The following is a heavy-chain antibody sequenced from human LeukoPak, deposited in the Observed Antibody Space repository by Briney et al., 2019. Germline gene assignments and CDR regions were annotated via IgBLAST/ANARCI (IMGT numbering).Heavy chain of an antibody. V-gene: IGHV3-30*02. J-gene: IGHJ4*02. Sequence: PGGSLRLSCAASGFAFNTYGMHWVRQAPGKGLEWVAYIQFDGGNSRYADAVKGRFTISRDNSKNTLHLQMNTLKVEDTAMYYCAKKKAGSGAKFDNWGQGTLLTVSS. CDR2: IQFDGGNS. CDR1: GFAFNTYG. CDR3: AKKKAGSGAKFDN. D-gene: IGHD2-8*02.